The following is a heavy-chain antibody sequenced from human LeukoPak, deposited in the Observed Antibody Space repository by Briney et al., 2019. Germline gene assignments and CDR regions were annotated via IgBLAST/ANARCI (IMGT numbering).Heavy chain of an antibody. CDR2: VYNSGST. D-gene: IGHD1-26*01. CDR1: GGSISSYY. J-gene: IGHJ4*02. Sequence: PSETLSLTCTVSGGSISSYYWSWIRQPPGKGLEWIGYVYNSGSTNYNPSLKSRVTISVDTSKNQFSLNLNSVTAADTAVYYCARDQGVVGAYFDYWGQGTLATVSS. V-gene: IGHV4-59*01. CDR3: ARDQGVVGAYFDY.